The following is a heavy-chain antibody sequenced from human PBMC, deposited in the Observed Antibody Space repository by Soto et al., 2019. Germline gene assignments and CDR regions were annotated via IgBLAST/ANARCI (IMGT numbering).Heavy chain of an antibody. J-gene: IGHJ4*02. CDR3: ARIFGSSSWYDY. CDR1: GFSLSNARMG. CDR2: IFSNDEK. Sequence: SGPTLVNPTETLTLTCTVSGFSLSNARMGVSRIRQPPGKALEWLAHIFSNDEKSYSTSLKSRLTISKDTSKSQVVLTMTNMDPVDTATYYCARIFGSSSWYDYWGQGTLVTVSS. V-gene: IGHV2-26*01. D-gene: IGHD6-13*01.